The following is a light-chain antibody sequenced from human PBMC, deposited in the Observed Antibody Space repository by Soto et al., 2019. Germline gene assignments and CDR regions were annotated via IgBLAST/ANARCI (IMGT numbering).Light chain of an antibody. Sequence: EIVMTQSPATLPVSPGERVSLSCRASQRINNNLAWYQQKPGQAPRLLISATSTRATGIPARFSGSGSGTEFTLTISRLEPEDFAVYYCQQYGTSPQTFGQGTKVDIK. CDR1: QRINNN. V-gene: IGKV3-15*01. J-gene: IGKJ1*01. CDR3: QQYGTSPQT. CDR2: ATS.